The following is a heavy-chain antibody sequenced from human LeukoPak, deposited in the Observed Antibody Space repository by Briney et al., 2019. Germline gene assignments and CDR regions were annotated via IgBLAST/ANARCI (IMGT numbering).Heavy chain of an antibody. CDR1: PGSIRSYY. CDR3: AKIVGLPATMAYFDY. D-gene: IGHD2-2*01. V-gene: IGHV4-59*01. J-gene: IGHJ4*02. CDR2: IFNSGNT. Sequence: SETLSLTCTVSPGSIRSYYWSWIWQPPGKGLELIGYIFNSGNTNYNPSLKSRITMSLDTSKSQFSLRLSSVTAADTAVYYCAKIVGLPATMAYFDYWGQGILITVSS.